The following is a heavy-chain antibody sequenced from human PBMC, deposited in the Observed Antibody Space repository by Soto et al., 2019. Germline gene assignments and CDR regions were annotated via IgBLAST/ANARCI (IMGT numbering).Heavy chain of an antibody. D-gene: IGHD1-26*01. J-gene: IGHJ6*02. V-gene: IGHV5-51*01. CDR2: IFPRDSDT. CDR1: GYTFSNHW. CDR3: AKSIEGGPMDV. Sequence: GESLKISCQGSGYTFSNHWINWVRLVPGKGLEWMGIIFPRDSDTRYSPSLQGQVIISVDKSTNTAYLQWTRLTASDTAIYYCAKSIEGGPMDVWGQGTTGTVAS.